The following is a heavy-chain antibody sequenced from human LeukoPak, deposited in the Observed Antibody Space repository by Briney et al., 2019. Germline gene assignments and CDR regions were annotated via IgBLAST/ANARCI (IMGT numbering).Heavy chain of an antibody. V-gene: IGHV3-64*04. CDR3: AKSLSGMASFDY. Sequence: PGGSLRLSCSASGFTFSSYAMHWVRQAPGKGLEYVSAISSNGGSTYYADSVKGRFTISRDNAKNTLYLQLNSLRAEDTAVYYCAKSLSGMASFDYWGQGTLVTVSS. CDR1: GFTFSSYA. D-gene: IGHD5-18*01. CDR2: ISSNGGST. J-gene: IGHJ4*02.